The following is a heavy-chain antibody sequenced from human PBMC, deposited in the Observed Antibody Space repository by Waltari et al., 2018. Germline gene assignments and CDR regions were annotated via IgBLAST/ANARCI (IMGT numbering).Heavy chain of an antibody. Sequence: QVQLQESGPGLVKPSETLSLTCTVSGGSISSYYWSWIRQPPGKGLEWIGYIYTSGSTNYNPSLKSRVNISVETSKNQFSLKLSSVTAADTAVYYCARLTVTTRYYYYYMDVWGKGTTVTVSS. J-gene: IGHJ6*03. CDR1: GGSISSYY. CDR3: ARLTVTTRYYYYYMDV. D-gene: IGHD4-17*01. CDR2: IYTSGST. V-gene: IGHV4-4*09.